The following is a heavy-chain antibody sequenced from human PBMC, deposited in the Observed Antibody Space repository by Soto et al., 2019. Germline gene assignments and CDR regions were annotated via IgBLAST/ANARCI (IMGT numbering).Heavy chain of an antibody. CDR2: IWDDGSHE. CDR3: GREPYVSYYGVDV. CDR1: GFNFSDYG. Sequence: QVILVESGGGVVQPGGSLRLSCAASGFNFSDYGMHWVRQAPGKGLQWVAHIWDDGSHEYNGDSMKGRFRDSRDNPKNTLYLQMDRLRAEDTARYYCGREPYVSYYGVDVWGQGTTVIVSS. V-gene: IGHV3-33*01. J-gene: IGHJ6*02. D-gene: IGHD3-10*02.